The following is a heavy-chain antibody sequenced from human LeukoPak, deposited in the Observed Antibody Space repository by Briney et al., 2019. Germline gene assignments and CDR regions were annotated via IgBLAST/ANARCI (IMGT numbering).Heavy chain of an antibody. CDR3: AKVKLSSSWYLGY. Sequence: PGGSLRLSCAASGFTFSSYGMHWVRQAPGKGLEWVAVISYDGSNKYYADSVKGRFTISRDNSKNTLYLQMNSLRAEDTAVYYRAKVKLSSSWYLGYWGQGTLVTVSS. CDR1: GFTFSSYG. J-gene: IGHJ4*02. V-gene: IGHV3-30*18. D-gene: IGHD6-13*01. CDR2: ISYDGSNK.